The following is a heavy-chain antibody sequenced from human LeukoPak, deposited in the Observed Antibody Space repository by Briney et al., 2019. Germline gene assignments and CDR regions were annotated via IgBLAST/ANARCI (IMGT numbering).Heavy chain of an antibody. D-gene: IGHD3-22*01. Sequence: GGSLRLSCAASGFTFNSYGMHWVRQAPGKGLEWVAVISYDGSNKYYADSVKGRFTISRDNSKNTLYLQMNSLRAEDTAVYYCALIQSSGYYLWGQGTLVTVSS. J-gene: IGHJ4*02. CDR2: ISYDGSNK. CDR3: ALIQSSGYYL. V-gene: IGHV3-30*03. CDR1: GFTFNSYG.